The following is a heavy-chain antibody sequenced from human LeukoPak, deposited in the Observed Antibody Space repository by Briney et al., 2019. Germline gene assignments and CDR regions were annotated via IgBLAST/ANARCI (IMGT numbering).Heavy chain of an antibody. J-gene: IGHJ6*03. Sequence: SVKVSCKASGGTSSSYAISWVRQAPGQGLEWMGGIIPIFGTANYAQKFQGRVTITADGSTSTAYMELSSLRSEDTAVYYCARGRDIVVVPYYYYYYMDVWGKGTTVTVSS. CDR1: GGTSSSYA. V-gene: IGHV1-69*01. CDR2: IIPIFGTA. CDR3: ARGRDIVVVPYYYYYYMDV. D-gene: IGHD2-2*01.